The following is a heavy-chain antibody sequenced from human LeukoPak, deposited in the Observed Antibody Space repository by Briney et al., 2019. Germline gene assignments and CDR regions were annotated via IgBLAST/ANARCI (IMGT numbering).Heavy chain of an antibody. J-gene: IGHJ3*02. V-gene: IGHV1-18*01. CDR1: GGTFSSYA. CDR2: ISAYNGNT. D-gene: IGHD4-17*01. Sequence: ASVKVSCKASGGTFSSYAISWVRQAPGQGLEWMGWISAYNGNTNYAQKLQGRVTMTTDTSTSTAYMELRSLRSDDTAVYYCARGITTVTTDDAFDIWGQGTMVTVSS. CDR3: ARGITTVTTDDAFDI.